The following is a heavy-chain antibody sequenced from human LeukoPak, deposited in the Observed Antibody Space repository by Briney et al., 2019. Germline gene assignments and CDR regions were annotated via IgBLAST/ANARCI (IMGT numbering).Heavy chain of an antibody. CDR1: GFTFSSYA. D-gene: IGHD4-17*01. V-gene: IGHV3-23*01. CDR2: ISGSGGST. Sequence: PGGSLRLSCAASGFTFSSYAMSWVRQAPGKGLEWVSAISGSGGSTYYADSVKGRFTLSRDNSKNTLYLQMNSLRAEDTAVYYCAKSRYGDTDYYYYYGMDVWGQGTTVTVSS. CDR3: AKSRYGDTDYYYYYGMDV. J-gene: IGHJ6*02.